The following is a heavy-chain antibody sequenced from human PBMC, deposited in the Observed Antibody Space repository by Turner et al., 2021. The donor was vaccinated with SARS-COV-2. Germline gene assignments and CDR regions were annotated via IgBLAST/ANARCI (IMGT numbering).Heavy chain of an antibody. CDR3: ARGDDFWSGYSNYGMDV. D-gene: IGHD3-3*01. CDR1: GFPFSIYS. CDR2: ISSRISYI. V-gene: IGHV3-21*01. Sequence: EVQLVEAGGGRVKAGGLLRLCCAASGFPFSIYSMNWVRQAPGKGLEWVSSISSRISYIYYADSVKGRFTISRDNAKNSLYLQMNSLRAEDTAVYYCARGDDFWSGYSNYGMDVWGQGTTVTVSS. J-gene: IGHJ6*02.